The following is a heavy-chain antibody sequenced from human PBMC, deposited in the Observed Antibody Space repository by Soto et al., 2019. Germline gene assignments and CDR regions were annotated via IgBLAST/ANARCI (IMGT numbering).Heavy chain of an antibody. J-gene: IGHJ4*02. V-gene: IGHV1-2*02. Sequence: SAKVSCKAPGYTFTGYYINWVRQAPGQGLEWMGWINPNNGDTNYAQKFQGRVSMTRDTSTSTAYMELSSLRFDDTAVYYCARHSGYDYVFDYWGQGTLVTVSS. CDR2: INPNNGDT. CDR3: ARHSGYDYVFDY. D-gene: IGHD5-12*01. CDR1: GYTFTGYY.